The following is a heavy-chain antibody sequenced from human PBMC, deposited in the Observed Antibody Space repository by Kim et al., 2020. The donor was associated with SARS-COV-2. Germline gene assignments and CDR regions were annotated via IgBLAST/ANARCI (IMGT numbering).Heavy chain of an antibody. CDR3: AKGLYGGNSGGMDV. CDR2: ISWNSGSI. J-gene: IGHJ6*02. D-gene: IGHD4-17*01. V-gene: IGHV3-9*01. CDR1: GFTFGDYA. Sequence: GGSLRLSCAASGFTFGDYAMHWVRQAPGKGLEWVSGISWNSGSIGYADSVKGRFTISRDNAKNSLYLQMNSLRAEDTALCYCAKGLYGGNSGGMDVWGQGTTVTVSS.